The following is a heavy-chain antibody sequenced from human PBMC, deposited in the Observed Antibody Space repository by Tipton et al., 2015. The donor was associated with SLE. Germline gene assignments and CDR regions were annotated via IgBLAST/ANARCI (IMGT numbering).Heavy chain of an antibody. CDR2: MYYSGST. J-gene: IGHJ2*01. D-gene: IGHD5-24*01. V-gene: IGHV4-39*01. Sequence: TLSLTCTVSGGSISTRNYYWGWIRQSPGKGLEWIGSMYYSGSTYYNPSLKSRVTISVDTSKNQFSLKLSSVTAADTAVYYCARNLGPEWMATKRGYFDLWGRGTLVTVSS. CDR1: GGSISTRNYY. CDR3: ARNLGPEWMATKRGYFDL.